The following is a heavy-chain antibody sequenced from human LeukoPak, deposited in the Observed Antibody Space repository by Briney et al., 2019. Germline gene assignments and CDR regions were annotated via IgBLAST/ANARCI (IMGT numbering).Heavy chain of an antibody. CDR1: GFTFSSYA. Sequence: GGSLRLSCAASGFTFSSYAMHWVRQAPGKGLEYVSAISSNGGSTYYANSVKGRFTISRDNSKNTLYLQRGSLRAEDMAVYYCARAMDYYDSSGYYDYWGQGTLVTVSS. V-gene: IGHV3-64*01. CDR2: ISSNGGST. J-gene: IGHJ4*02. D-gene: IGHD3-22*01. CDR3: ARAMDYYDSSGYYDY.